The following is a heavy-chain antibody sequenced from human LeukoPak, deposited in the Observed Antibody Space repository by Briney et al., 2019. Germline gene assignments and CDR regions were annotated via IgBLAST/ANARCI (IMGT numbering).Heavy chain of an antibody. CDR2: ISSSGGST. V-gene: IGHV3-23*01. CDR3: AKVTAVGVRGVIDY. J-gene: IGHJ4*02. D-gene: IGHD3-10*01. CDR1: GFTFSSYG. Sequence: GGSLRLSCAASGFTFSSYGINWVRQAPGKGLEWVSAISSSGGSTYYADSVKGRFTISRDNSKNTLYLQMNSLRAEDTAVYYCAKVTAVGVRGVIDYWGQGTLVTVSS.